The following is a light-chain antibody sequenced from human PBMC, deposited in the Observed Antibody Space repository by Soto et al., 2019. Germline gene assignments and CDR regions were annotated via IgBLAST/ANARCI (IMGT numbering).Light chain of an antibody. CDR1: QSISSTY. V-gene: IGKV3-20*01. J-gene: IGKJ1*01. CDR3: QQYGGSLT. Sequence: EIVLTQSPGTLSLSPGERATLSCRASQSISSTYLTWYQQKPGQAPRLLIYSASIRATGIPDRFSGSGSGTDFTLTISRLEPEDFAVYYCQQYGGSLTFGQGTKVDIK. CDR2: SAS.